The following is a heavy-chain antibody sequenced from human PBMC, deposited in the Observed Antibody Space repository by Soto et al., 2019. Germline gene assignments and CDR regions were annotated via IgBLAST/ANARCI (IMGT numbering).Heavy chain of an antibody. CDR2: INHSGST. D-gene: IGHD1-7*01. CDR3: ARARIVASGTIVDF. V-gene: IGHV4-34*01. CDR1: GGSFSDYSWN. J-gene: IGHJ4*02. Sequence: SETLSLTCAVYGGSFSDYSWNWNWIRQPPGKGLEWIGEINHSGSTSHNPSLKSRVTLSLDTSKNQFSLKLTSVTAADTAVYYCARARIVASGTIVDFWGLGTLVTVSS.